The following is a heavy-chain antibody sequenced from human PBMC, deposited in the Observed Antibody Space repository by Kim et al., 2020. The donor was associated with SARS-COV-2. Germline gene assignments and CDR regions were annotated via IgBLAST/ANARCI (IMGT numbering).Heavy chain of an antibody. CDR1: GFTFSSYG. J-gene: IGHJ4*02. Sequence: GGSLRLSCAASGFTFSSYGMHWVRQALGKGLEWVAVISYDGSNKYYADSVKGRFTISRDNSKNTLYLQMNSLRAEDTAVYYCAKGGYYGSGRDWGQGTLVTVSS. V-gene: IGHV3-30*18. CDR3: AKGGYYGSGRD. D-gene: IGHD3-10*01. CDR2: ISYDGSNK.